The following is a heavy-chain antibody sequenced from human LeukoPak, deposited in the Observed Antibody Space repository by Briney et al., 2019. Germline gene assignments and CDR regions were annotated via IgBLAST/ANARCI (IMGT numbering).Heavy chain of an antibody. V-gene: IGHV3-30*02. CDR3: AKGGKWFGELSYYYYYYMDV. J-gene: IGHJ6*03. D-gene: IGHD3-10*01. CDR2: IRYDGSNK. CDR1: GFTFSSYG. Sequence: PGGSLRLSCAAYGFTFSSYGMHWVRQAPGKGLEWVALIRYDGSNKYYADSVKGRFTISRDNSKNTLYLQMNSLRAEDTAVYYCAKGGKWFGELSYYYYYYMDVWGKGTTVTISS.